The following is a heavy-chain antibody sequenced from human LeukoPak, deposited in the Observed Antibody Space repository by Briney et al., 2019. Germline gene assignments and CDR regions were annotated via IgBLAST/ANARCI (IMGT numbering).Heavy chain of an antibody. V-gene: IGHV4-39*07. CDR3: ASRYSSSFSFDY. CDR2: IYYSGST. Sequence: SETLSLTCTVSGGSISSSSYYWGWIRQPPGKGLEWIGSIYYSGSTYYNPSLKSRVTISVDTSKNQFSLKLSSVTAADTAVYYCASRYSSSFSFDYWGQGTLVTVSS. J-gene: IGHJ4*02. D-gene: IGHD6-13*01. CDR1: GGSISSSSYY.